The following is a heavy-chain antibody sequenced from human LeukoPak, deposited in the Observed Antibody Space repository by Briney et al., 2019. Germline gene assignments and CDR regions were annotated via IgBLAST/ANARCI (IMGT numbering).Heavy chain of an antibody. CDR2: IKQEGIEK. J-gene: IGHJ4*02. D-gene: IGHD3-10*01. CDR1: GFRFSNYW. V-gene: IGHV3-7*01. CDR3: ARDEIGGFFEY. Sequence: QPGGSLRLSCAASGFRFSNYWMSWIRQAPGKGLEWVANIKQEGIEKYYVDSVKGRLTISRDNARNSAYLQMNSLRAEDSAVYYCARDEIGGFFEYWGQGALVTVSS.